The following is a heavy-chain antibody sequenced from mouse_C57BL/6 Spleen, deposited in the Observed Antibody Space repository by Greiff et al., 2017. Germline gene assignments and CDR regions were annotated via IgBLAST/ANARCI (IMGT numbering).Heavy chain of an antibody. CDR2: INYDGSST. J-gene: IGHJ4*01. CDR3: AREGSTAMDY. V-gene: IGHV5-16*01. Sequence: EVQLVESEGGLVQPGSSMKLSCTASGFTFSDYYMAWVRQVPEKGLEWVANINYDGSSTYYLDSLKSRFIISRDNAKNILYLQMSSLKSEDTATYYCAREGSTAMDYWGRGTSVTVSS. CDR1: GFTFSDYY. D-gene: IGHD3-1*01.